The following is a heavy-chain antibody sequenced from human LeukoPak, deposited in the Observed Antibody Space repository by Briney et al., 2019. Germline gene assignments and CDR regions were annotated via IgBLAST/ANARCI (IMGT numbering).Heavy chain of an antibody. V-gene: IGHV4-38-2*02. CDR3: ARWTTVTKDYYYYMDV. Sequence: SETLSLTCTVSGYSISSGYYWGWIRQPPGKGLEWIGSIYHSGSTNYNPSLKSRVTISVDKSKNQFSLKLSSVTAADTAVYYCARWTTVTKDYYYYMDVWGKGTTVTVSS. CDR2: IYHSGST. D-gene: IGHD4-11*01. J-gene: IGHJ6*03. CDR1: GYSISSGYY.